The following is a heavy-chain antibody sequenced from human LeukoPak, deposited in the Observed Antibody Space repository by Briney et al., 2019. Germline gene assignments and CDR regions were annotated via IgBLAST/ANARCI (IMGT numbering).Heavy chain of an antibody. CDR1: GFSFSTYT. CDR3: ARDGMEMGSDWFGYYFDS. Sequence: PGGSLRLSCTASGFSFSTYTMNWVRQAPGKGLEWVSSISRSSSHIYYADSVKGRFTISRDNAKNSLYLQMNNLRAEDTAVYYCARDGMEMGSDWFGYYFDSWGQGTLVTVSS. D-gene: IGHD6-19*01. CDR2: ISRSSSHI. J-gene: IGHJ4*02. V-gene: IGHV3-21*01.